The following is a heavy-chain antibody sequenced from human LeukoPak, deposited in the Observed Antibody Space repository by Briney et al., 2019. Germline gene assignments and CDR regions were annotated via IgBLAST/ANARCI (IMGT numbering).Heavy chain of an antibody. Sequence: SETLSLTCTVSGGSISSYYWSWIRQPPGKGLEWIGYIYCSGSTNYNPSLTSRVTISVDTSKYQFSLKLSPGTAADTAFYYCASQGHHGKIVGTTLSYFYMDVWGKGATVTVSS. CDR3: ASQGHHGKIVGTTLSYFYMDV. CDR2: IYCSGST. J-gene: IGHJ6*03. V-gene: IGHV4-59*12. CDR1: GGSISSYY. D-gene: IGHD1-26*01.